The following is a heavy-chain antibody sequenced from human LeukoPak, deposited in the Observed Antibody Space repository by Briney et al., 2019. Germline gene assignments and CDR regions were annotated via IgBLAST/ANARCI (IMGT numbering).Heavy chain of an antibody. CDR2: IGVTGDT. Sequence: GGSLRLSCAASGFTFSKDDFHWVRQAPGKGLEWVAAIGVTGDTYYADSVKGRFTISRDNSKNTLYLQMNSLRAEDTAVYYCAKELIAAAVLTGWFDPWGQGTLVTVSS. J-gene: IGHJ5*02. D-gene: IGHD6-13*01. V-gene: IGHV3-23*01. CDR3: AKELIAAAVLTGWFDP. CDR1: GFTFSKDD.